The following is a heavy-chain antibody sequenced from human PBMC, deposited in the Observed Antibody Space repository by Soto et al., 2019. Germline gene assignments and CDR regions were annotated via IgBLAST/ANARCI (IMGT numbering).Heavy chain of an antibody. V-gene: IGHV1-24*01. CDR1: GDTLNEVS. CDR2: FDPDEAET. CDR3: TTYHGDYNFDH. J-gene: IGHJ5*02. D-gene: IGHD4-17*01. Sequence: GASVKVSCKVSGDTLNEVSMHWVRQAPGKGLEWLGGFDPDEAETIYAQHFQGRVTKTEDTPTDTVYMELSSLRSEDTALYFCTTYHGDYNFDHWGQGTLVTVSS.